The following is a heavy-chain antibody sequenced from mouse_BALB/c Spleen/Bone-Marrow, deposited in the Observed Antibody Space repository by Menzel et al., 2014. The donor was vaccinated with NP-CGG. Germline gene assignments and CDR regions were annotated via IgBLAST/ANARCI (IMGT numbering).Heavy chain of an antibody. V-gene: IGHV14-3*02. Sequence: VQLQQSGAELVKPGASVKLSCTASGFNIKDTYMHWVKQRPEQGLEWIGRIDPANGNTKYDPKFQGKATITADTSSNTAYLQLSSLTSEDTAVYYCARYDYRYSWFAYWGRGTLVTVSA. D-gene: IGHD2-14*01. CDR2: IDPANGNT. CDR3: ARYDYRYSWFAY. CDR1: GFNIKDTY. J-gene: IGHJ3*01.